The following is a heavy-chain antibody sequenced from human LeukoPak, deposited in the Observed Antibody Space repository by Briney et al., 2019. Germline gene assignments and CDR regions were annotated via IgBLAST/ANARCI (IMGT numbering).Heavy chain of an antibody. V-gene: IGHV1-69*13. D-gene: IGHD6-19*01. CDR1: GGTFSSYA. CDR2: IIPIFGTA. J-gene: IGHJ6*02. Sequence: ASVKVSCKASGGTFSSYAISWVRQAPGQGLGWMGGIIPIFGTANYAQKFQGRVTITADESTSTAYMELSSLRSEDTAVYYCASLPGGYSSGWQTYYYYGMDVWGQGTTVTVSS. CDR3: ASLPGGYSSGWQTYYYYGMDV.